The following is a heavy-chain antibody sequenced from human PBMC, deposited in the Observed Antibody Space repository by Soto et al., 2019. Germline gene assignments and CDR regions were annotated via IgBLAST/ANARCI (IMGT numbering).Heavy chain of an antibody. CDR2: ISPHSGGP. CDR1: GYTFTGYY. V-gene: IGHV1-2*02. Sequence: GASVKVSCKASGYTFTGYYIHWVRQAPGQGLEWMGSISPHSGGPNYAQRFQGRVTMTRDTSMTTVYMEMSGLTSDDTAVYYCAGEEQTGANYYLDYWGQGTLVTVSS. CDR3: AGEEQTGANYYLDY. D-gene: IGHD7-27*01. J-gene: IGHJ4*02.